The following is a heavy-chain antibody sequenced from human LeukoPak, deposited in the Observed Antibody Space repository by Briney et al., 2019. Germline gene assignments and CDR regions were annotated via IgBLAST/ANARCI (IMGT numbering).Heavy chain of an antibody. D-gene: IGHD1-26*01. Sequence: GRSLRLSCAASGFTFSSYGMHWVRQAPGKGLEWVAVIWYDGSNKYYADSVKGRFTISRDNSKNTLYLQMNSLRAEDTAVYYCAKDPASGSYEVLIDYWGQGTLVTVSS. V-gene: IGHV3-33*06. CDR2: IWYDGSNK. CDR1: GFTFSSYG. CDR3: AKDPASGSYEVLIDY. J-gene: IGHJ4*02.